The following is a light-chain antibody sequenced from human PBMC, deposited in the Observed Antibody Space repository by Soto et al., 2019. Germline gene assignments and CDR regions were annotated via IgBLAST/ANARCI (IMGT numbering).Light chain of an antibody. J-gene: IGLJ1*01. Sequence: QPVLTQPPSASGSPGQSVTISCTGTSSDVGAYNYVSWYQQHPGKAPKLLIYDVTKRPSGVPDRFSGSKSGNTASLTVSGLQAEDEAYYYCSSLAGGNIREVFGTGAKLTVL. CDR1: SSDVGAYNY. CDR3: SSLAGGNIREV. CDR2: DVT. V-gene: IGLV2-8*01.